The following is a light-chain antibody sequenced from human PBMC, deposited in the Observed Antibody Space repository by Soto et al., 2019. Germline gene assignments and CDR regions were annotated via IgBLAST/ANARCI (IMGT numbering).Light chain of an antibody. CDR1: SSDVGNYDL. CDR2: EGS. Sequence: QSALTEPASVSGSPGQSITISCTGVSSDVGNYDLVSWYQHHTGKAPKLMIYEGSKRPSGVSPRFSGSKSGTTASLTISGLQTEDEADYYCSSDSVLFGGGTKRTVL. J-gene: IGLJ2*01. V-gene: IGLV2-14*02. CDR3: SSDSVL.